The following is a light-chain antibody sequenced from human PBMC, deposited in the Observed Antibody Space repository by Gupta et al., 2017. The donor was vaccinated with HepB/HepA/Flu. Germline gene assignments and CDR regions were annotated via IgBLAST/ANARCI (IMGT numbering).Light chain of an antibody. CDR2: DVS. J-gene: IGLJ2*01. Sequence: QSALTQPASVSASPAQSITISCTGTSSDVGGYNYVSWYQQHPGKAPKLMIYDVSKRPSGVSNRFSGSKSGNTASLTISGLQAEDEADYYCSSYTSSSTLVFGGGTKLTVL. CDR1: SSDVGGYNY. CDR3: SSYTSSSTLV. V-gene: IGLV2-14*03.